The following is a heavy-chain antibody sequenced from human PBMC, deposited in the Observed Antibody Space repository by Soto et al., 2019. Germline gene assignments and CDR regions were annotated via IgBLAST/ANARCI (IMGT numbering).Heavy chain of an antibody. V-gene: IGHV4-59*01. CDR2: VYNRGNT. CDR1: GGSISTYY. CDR3: ARDRQHTYGNCFDP. Sequence: SETLSLTCTVSGGSISTYYWSWIRQPPGKGLEWIGYVYNRGNTKYNPSLKSRVTIWEDMSKNQVSLRLSSVTAADTAIYYCARDRQHTYGNCFDPWGQGTLVTVSS. J-gene: IGHJ5*02. D-gene: IGHD4-17*01.